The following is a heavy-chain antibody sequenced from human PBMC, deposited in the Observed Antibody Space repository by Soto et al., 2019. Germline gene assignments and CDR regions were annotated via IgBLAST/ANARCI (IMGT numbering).Heavy chain of an antibody. CDR2: IYHSGMT. J-gene: IGHJ3*02. CDR1: GGSISTGGYY. Sequence: QVQLQESGPGLVKPSQTLSLTCTVSGGSISTGGYYWSCIRQHPGGGLEWIGYIYHSGMTFSNPSLQSRVAISIDTSKNKFSLKLSSVTAADTAVYYCATVRWELHDAFDIWGQGTMVSVSS. V-gene: IGHV4-31*03. CDR3: ATVRWELHDAFDI. D-gene: IGHD1-26*01.